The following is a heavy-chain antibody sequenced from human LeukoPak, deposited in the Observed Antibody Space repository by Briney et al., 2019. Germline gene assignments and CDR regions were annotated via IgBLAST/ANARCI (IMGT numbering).Heavy chain of an antibody. Sequence: SETLSLTCTVSGYSISTGYYWDWIRQPPGKGLEWIGTFYHGGSTYYNPSLKSRVTISVDTSKNQFSLNLTSVTAADTAVYYCARMSYYYDSSGYHKGVDAFDIWGQGTMVTVSS. CDR3: ARMSYYYDSSGYHKGVDAFDI. CDR1: GYSISTGYY. J-gene: IGHJ3*02. CDR2: FYHGGST. D-gene: IGHD3-22*01. V-gene: IGHV4-38-2*02.